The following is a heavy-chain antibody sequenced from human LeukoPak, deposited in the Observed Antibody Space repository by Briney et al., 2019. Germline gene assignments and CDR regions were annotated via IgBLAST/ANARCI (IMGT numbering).Heavy chain of an antibody. V-gene: IGHV1-2*02. CDR3: ARGPPTIVVVITTGDFDS. D-gene: IGHD3-22*01. CDR1: GYTFTGYY. Sequence: ASVKVSCKASGYTFTGYYIHWVRQAPGQGLEWMGWINPNSGGTNYAQKFQGRVTMTRDTSISTANMELRRLRSDDRAVYCCARGPPTIVVVITTGDFDSWGQGTLVTVSS. J-gene: IGHJ4*02. CDR2: INPNSGGT.